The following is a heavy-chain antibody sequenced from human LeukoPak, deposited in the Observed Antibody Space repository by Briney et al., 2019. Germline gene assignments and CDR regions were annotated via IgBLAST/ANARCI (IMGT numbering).Heavy chain of an antibody. J-gene: IGHJ3*01. CDR2: IYFTGTT. V-gene: IGHV4-38-2*02. CDR3: ARDRGWGAFNA. Sequence: PETLSLTCTVAGDSISGGYYWDWIRQPPGKGLEWIGRIYFTGTTNYNPSLKSRVTMTVEPSKSQFSLKLTSVTAADTAVYYCARDRGWGAFNAWGQGTRVTVSP. CDR1: GDSISGGYY. D-gene: IGHD3-10*01.